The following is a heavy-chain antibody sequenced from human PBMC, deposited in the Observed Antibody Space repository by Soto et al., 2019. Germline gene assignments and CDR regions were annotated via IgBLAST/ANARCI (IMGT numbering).Heavy chain of an antibody. CDR2: HYSGGST. J-gene: IGHJ5*02. CDR1: GFSVSRNY. D-gene: IGHD1-26*01. CDR3: ARHRHPRGTVGATSPLDP. Sequence: DVQLVESGGGLVQPGGSLRLSCAISGFSVSRNYLSWVRQAPGKGLEWASVHYSGGSTYYADSVQGRFTISRDKSNNTLYLQMRRVRAEDTAVYFCARHRHPRGTVGATSPLDPWGQGTQVTVSS. V-gene: IGHV3-53*01.